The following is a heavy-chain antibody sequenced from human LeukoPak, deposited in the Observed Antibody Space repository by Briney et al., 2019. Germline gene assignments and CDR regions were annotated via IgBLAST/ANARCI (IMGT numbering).Heavy chain of an antibody. CDR1: GFTFSSYS. V-gene: IGHV3-21*01. CDR2: ISNSSSYI. J-gene: IGHJ4*02. CDR3: ARDAHYYDSSGITPFDY. D-gene: IGHD3-22*01. Sequence: GGSLRLSCAASGFTFSSYSMNWVRQAPGKGLEWVSSISNSSSYIYYADSVKGRFTISRDNAKNSLYLQMNSLRAEDTAVYYCARDAHYYDSSGITPFDYWGQGTLVTVSS.